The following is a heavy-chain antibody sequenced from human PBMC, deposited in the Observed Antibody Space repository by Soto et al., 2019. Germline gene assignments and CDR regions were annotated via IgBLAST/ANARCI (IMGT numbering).Heavy chain of an antibody. Sequence: PGGSLRLSCAASGFTFSSYAMSWVRQAPGKGLEWVSAISGSGGSTYYADSVKGRFTISRDNSKNTLYLQMNSLRAEDTAVYYCAKGLSSAVAGTYDYWGQGTLVTVSS. CDR1: GFTFSSYA. CDR3: AKGLSSAVAGTYDY. J-gene: IGHJ4*02. V-gene: IGHV3-23*01. CDR2: ISGSGGST. D-gene: IGHD6-19*01.